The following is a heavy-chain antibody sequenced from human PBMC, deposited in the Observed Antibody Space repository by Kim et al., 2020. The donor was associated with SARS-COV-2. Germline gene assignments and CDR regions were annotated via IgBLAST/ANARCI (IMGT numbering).Heavy chain of an antibody. J-gene: IGHJ6*02. V-gene: IGHV4-4*02. D-gene: IGHD3-9*01. Sequence: SLKSRVPISVDKSKNQFSLKLSSVTAADTAVYYCARVNWLSNYYYYGMDVWGQGTTVTVSS. CDR3: ARVNWLSNYYYYGMDV.